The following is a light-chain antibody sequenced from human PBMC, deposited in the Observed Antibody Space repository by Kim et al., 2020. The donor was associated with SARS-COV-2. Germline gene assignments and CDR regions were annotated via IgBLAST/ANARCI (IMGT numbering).Light chain of an antibody. Sequence: VGDSVTITCQASQDIRRFLNWYQHKPGKAPELLISYASTLRTGVPSRFSGSGSGTHFTFTNSSLQPEDIATYYCQQYNNLQAITFGRGTRLEIK. CDR1: QDIRRF. J-gene: IGKJ5*01. CDR3: QQYNNLQAIT. V-gene: IGKV1-33*01. CDR2: YAS.